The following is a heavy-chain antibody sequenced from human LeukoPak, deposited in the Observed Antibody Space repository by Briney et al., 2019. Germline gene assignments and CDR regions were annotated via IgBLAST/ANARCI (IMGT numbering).Heavy chain of an antibody. Sequence: GGSLRLSCAASGFTFSSYTMNWVRQAPGKGLEWVSSISSSSRYIYYANSVKGRLTISRDNAKNSLYLQMNSLRAEDTAVYYCARDPTPQYCSGGSCYTHYGMDVWGQGTTVTVSS. CDR2: ISSSSRYI. CDR3: ARDPTPQYCSGGSCYTHYGMDV. J-gene: IGHJ6*02. D-gene: IGHD2-15*01. V-gene: IGHV3-21*01. CDR1: GFTFSSYT.